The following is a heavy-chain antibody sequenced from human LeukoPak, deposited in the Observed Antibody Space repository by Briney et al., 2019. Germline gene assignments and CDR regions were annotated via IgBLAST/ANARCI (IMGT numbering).Heavy chain of an antibody. J-gene: IGHJ3*02. CDR1: GYTFTGYY. D-gene: IGHD3-10*01. V-gene: IGHV1-2*04. CDR2: INPNSGGT. Sequence: ASVKVSCKASGYTFTGYYKHWVRQAPGQGLEWMGWINPNSGGTNYAQKFQGWVTMTRDTSISTAYMELSRLRSDDTAVYYCARDYYGSGTRGAFDIWGQGTMVTVSP. CDR3: ARDYYGSGTRGAFDI.